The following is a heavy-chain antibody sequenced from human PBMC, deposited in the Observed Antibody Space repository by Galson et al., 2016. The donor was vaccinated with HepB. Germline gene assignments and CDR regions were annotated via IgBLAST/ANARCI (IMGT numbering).Heavy chain of an antibody. CDR3: ARDNNYYYGMDV. V-gene: IGHV3-53*01. CDR2: IYSGGST. Sequence: SLRLSGAASGFTVSSNYMTWVRQAPGKGLEWVSVIYSGGSTYYADSVKGRFIISRDTSKNTLYLQMKSLRAEDTAVYYCARDNNYYYGMDVWGQGTTVTVSS. J-gene: IGHJ6*02. D-gene: IGHD2/OR15-2a*01. CDR1: GFTVSSNY.